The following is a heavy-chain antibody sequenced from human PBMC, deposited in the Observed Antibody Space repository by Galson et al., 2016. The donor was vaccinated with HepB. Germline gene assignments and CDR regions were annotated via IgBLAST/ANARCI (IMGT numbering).Heavy chain of an antibody. Sequence: SLRLSCAASGFTVSSNYMSWVRQAPGKGLEWVSVIYSGGTTYYADSVKGRFTISRDNAKNTLYLQMNSLRAEDTSLYYCLRGSLGLRFFDYWGQGTLVTVSS. D-gene: IGHD3-3*01. J-gene: IGHJ4*02. CDR2: IYSGGTT. V-gene: IGHV3-66*01. CDR3: LRGSLGLRFFDY. CDR1: GFTVSSNY.